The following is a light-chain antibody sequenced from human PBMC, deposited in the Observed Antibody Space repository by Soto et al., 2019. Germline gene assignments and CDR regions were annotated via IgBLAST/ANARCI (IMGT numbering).Light chain of an antibody. CDR3: QHYGTAPRT. Sequence: EMVLTQSPGTLSLSAGGRATLSCRASQRVGGSYLAWYQQKPGQAPRLLIYGASSRATGIPDRFSGSGSGSDFTLPISRLEPEDFAVYNCQHYGTAPRTFGQGTKAEIK. V-gene: IGKV3-20*01. CDR1: QRVGGSY. CDR2: GAS. J-gene: IGKJ1*01.